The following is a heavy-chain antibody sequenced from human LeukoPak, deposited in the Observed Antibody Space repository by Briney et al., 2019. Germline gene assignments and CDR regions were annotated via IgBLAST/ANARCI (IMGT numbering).Heavy chain of an antibody. CDR2: IYWDDDK. CDR1: GFSLSTSGVA. D-gene: IGHD3-10*01. CDR3: AHKDGSGGFLYFDY. V-gene: IGHV2-5*02. Sequence: ESGPTLVKPTQTLTLTCTFSGFSLSTSGVALGWIRQPPGKALEWLALIYWDDDKRYSPSLKSRLTITKGTSHTQMVLTMTNMDPVDTATYYCAHKDGSGGFLYFDYWGQGTLVTVSS. J-gene: IGHJ4*02.